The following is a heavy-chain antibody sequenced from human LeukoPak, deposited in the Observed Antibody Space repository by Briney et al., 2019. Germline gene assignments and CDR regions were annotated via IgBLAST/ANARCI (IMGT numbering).Heavy chain of an antibody. V-gene: IGHV3-21*01. J-gene: IGHJ4*02. CDR2: ISSSSSYI. D-gene: IGHD3-9*01. CDR1: GFTFSSYS. CDR3: ARDFRYYDILTGYYVVGFDY. Sequence: PGGSLRLSCAASGFTFSSYSMNWVRQAPGKGLEWVSSISSSSSYIYYADSVKGRFTISRDNAKNSLYLQMNSLRAEDTAVYYCARDFRYYDILTGYYVVGFDYWGQGTLVTVSS.